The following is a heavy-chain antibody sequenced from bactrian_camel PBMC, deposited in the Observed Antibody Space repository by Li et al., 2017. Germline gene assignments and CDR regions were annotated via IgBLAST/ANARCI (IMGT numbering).Heavy chain of an antibody. CDR1: GLSYSPYC. CDR3: AARYPCSGEPYMREIEFNY. Sequence: HVQLVESGGGLVQPGGSLRLSCAATGLSYSPYCMGWFRQPPGKEREAVAFISRRTWNTYYADSVKGRFSISQDNAANTLHLRMNSLKPEDTAMYSCAARYPCSGEPYMREIEFNYWGQGTQVTVS. D-gene: IGHD2*01. J-gene: IGHJ4*01. V-gene: IGHV3-2*01. CDR2: ISRRTWNT.